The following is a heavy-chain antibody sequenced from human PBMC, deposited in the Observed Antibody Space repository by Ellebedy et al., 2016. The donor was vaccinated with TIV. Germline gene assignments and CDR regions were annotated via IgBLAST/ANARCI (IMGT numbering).Heavy chain of an antibody. V-gene: IGHV3-23*01. CDR1: GFTFSSHA. CDR2: INGGGGST. D-gene: IGHD5-18*01. J-gene: IGHJ6*02. CDR3: AKLHTAMFYYYALEV. Sequence: PGGSLRLSCAASGFTFSSHAMSWVRQAPGKGLEWVSLINGGGGSTFYADSVKGRFTISRDNSKDTLYLQMNSLRAEDAAIYYCAKLHTAMFYYYALEVWGLGTTVTVSS.